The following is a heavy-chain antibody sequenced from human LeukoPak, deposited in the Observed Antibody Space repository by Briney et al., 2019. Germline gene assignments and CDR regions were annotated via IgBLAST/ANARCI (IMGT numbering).Heavy chain of an antibody. V-gene: IGHV5-51*01. CDR2: IYPGDSDT. CDR1: QYIFPNYW. CDR3: ATSMVRGVINRVFDY. D-gene: IGHD3-10*01. J-gene: IGHJ4*02. Sequence: GESLKISCEGSQYIFPNYWVAWVRQTPGKGLEWMGIIYPGDSDTRYSPSFQGQVTISADKSSSTAYLQWSSLKASDTAMYYCATSMVRGVINRVFDYWGQGTLVTVSS.